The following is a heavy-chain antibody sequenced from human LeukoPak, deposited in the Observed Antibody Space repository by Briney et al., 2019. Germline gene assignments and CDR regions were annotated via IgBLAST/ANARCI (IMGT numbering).Heavy chain of an antibody. J-gene: IGHJ4*02. CDR2: ISGSGGST. V-gene: IGHV3-23*01. Sequence: GGSLRLSCAASGFTLSSYAMSWVRQAPGKGLEWVSAISGSGGSTYYADSVKGRFTISRDNSKNTLYLQMNSLRAEDTAVYYCAKDNLAYYYGSGSYFDYWGQGTLVTVSS. D-gene: IGHD3-10*01. CDR1: GFTLSSYA. CDR3: AKDNLAYYYGSGSYFDY.